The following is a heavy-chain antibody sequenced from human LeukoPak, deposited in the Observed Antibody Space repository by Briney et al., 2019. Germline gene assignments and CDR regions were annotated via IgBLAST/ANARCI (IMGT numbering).Heavy chain of an antibody. CDR3: ARDRGYAMDV. V-gene: IGHV3-53*01. CDR1: GLSISDQY. Sequence: GGSLRLSCAAFGLSISDQYMSWVRQAPGKGLEWVSIIQSGGNIYYADSVKGRFTISRDNSKNTVYLQMNSLRAEDTAVYYCARDRGYAMDVWGQGTTVTVSS. J-gene: IGHJ6*02. CDR2: IQSGGNI. D-gene: IGHD1-1*01.